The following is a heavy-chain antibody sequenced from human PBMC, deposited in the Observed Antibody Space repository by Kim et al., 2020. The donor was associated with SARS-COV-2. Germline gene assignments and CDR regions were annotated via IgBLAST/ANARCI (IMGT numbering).Heavy chain of an antibody. J-gene: IGHJ6*02. CDR3: ARVVGSGRYLYYYYGMDV. Sequence: SETLSLTCTVSGGSISSYYWSWIRQPPGKGLEWIGYIYYSGSTNYNPSLKSRVTISVDTSKNQFSLKLSSVTAADTAVYYCARVVGSGRYLYYYYGMDVWGQGTTVTVSS. V-gene: IGHV4-59*01. D-gene: IGHD3-10*01. CDR2: IYYSGST. CDR1: GGSISSYY.